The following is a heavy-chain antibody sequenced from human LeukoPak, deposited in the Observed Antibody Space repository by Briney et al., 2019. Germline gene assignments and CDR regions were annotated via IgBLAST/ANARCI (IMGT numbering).Heavy chain of an antibody. Sequence: GGSLRLSCAASGFTFSSYAMSWVRQAPGKGLEWVSAISGSGGSTYYADSVKGRFTISRDNSKNTLYLQMNSLRAEDTAVYYCAKESRPHIAVADYFDYWGQGTLVTVSS. J-gene: IGHJ4*02. CDR2: ISGSGGST. CDR3: AKESRPHIAVADYFDY. CDR1: GFTFSSYA. D-gene: IGHD6-19*01. V-gene: IGHV3-23*01.